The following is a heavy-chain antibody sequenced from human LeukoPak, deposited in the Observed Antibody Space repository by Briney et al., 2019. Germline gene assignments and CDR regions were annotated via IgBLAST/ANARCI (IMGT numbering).Heavy chain of an antibody. J-gene: IGHJ4*02. Sequence: PGGSLRLSCAASGFTFSSYSMNWVRQAPGKGLEWVSSISSSSISIYYADSVKGRFTISRDNAKNSLYLQMNSLRAEDTAVYYCARYGSSWYRGVDYWGQGTLVTVSS. V-gene: IGHV3-21*01. CDR3: ARYGSSWYRGVDY. CDR2: ISSSSISI. D-gene: IGHD6-13*01. CDR1: GFTFSSYS.